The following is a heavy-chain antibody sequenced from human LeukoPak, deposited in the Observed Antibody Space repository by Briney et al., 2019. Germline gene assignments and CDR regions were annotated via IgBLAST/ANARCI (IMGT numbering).Heavy chain of an antibody. CDR1: GYIFTGYQ. D-gene: IGHD5-12*01. V-gene: IGHV1-2*02. Sequence: ASVKVSCKASGYIFTGYQMHWVRQAPGQGLEWMGWINPNNGDTNYAQKFQGRVTMTRDTSISTAYMELSRLRSDDTAVYYCARGYSGREPYNWFDPWGQGTLVTVSS. J-gene: IGHJ5*02. CDR2: INPNNGDT. CDR3: ARGYSGREPYNWFDP.